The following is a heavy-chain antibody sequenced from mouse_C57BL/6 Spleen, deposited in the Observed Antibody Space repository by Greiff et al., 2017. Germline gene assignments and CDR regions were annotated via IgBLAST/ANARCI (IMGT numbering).Heavy chain of an antibody. CDR1: GYTFTSYW. CDR3: ARDGDIYDGYSYYFDY. Sequence: QVQLQQSGAELVKPGASVKLSCKASGYTFTSYWMHWVKQRPGQGLEWIGMIHPNSGSTNYNEKFKSKATLTVDKSSSTAYMQLSSLTSEDSAVYYCARDGDIYDGYSYYFDYWGQGTTLTVSS. V-gene: IGHV1-64*01. J-gene: IGHJ2*01. CDR2: IHPNSGST. D-gene: IGHD2-3*01.